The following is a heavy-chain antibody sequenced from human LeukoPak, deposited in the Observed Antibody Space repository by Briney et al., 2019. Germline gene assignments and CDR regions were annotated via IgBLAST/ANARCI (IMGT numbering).Heavy chain of an antibody. D-gene: IGHD6-19*01. V-gene: IGHV1-69*04. CDR3: ARDKVAVDGPRFDP. CDR1: GGTFSSYA. CDR2: IIPILGIA. J-gene: IGHJ5*02. Sequence: GASVKVSCKASGGTFSSYAISWVRQAPGQGLEWMGRIIPILGIANYAQKFQGRVTITADKSTSTAYMELSSLRSEDTAVYYCARDKVAVDGPRFDPWGQGTLVTVSS.